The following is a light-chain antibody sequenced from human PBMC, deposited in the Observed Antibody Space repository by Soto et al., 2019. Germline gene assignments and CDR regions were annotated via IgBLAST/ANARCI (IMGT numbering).Light chain of an antibody. CDR1: SSDVGGYNY. Sequence: SALTHPSSVSGSPGQSITISCTGTSSDVGGYNYVSWYQQHPGKAPKLMIYDVSNRPSGVSNRFSGSKSGNTASLTISGLQAEDEADYYCSSYTSSSTLVFGTGTKATVL. CDR3: SSYTSSSTLV. J-gene: IGLJ1*01. V-gene: IGLV2-14*01. CDR2: DVS.